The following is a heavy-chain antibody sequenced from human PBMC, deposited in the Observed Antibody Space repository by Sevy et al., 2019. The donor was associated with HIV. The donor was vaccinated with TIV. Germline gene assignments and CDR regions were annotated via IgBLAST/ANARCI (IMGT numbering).Heavy chain of an antibody. D-gene: IGHD3-10*01. CDR2: IKQDGSEK. CDR3: ARDLWFGELLNYYYGMDV. J-gene: IGHJ6*02. V-gene: IGHV3-7*01. CDR1: GFTFSSYW. Sequence: GGSLRLSCAASGFTFSSYWTSWVRQAPGKGLERVANIKQDGSEKYYVDSVKGRFTISRDNAKNSLYLQMNSLRAEDTAVYYCARDLWFGELLNYYYGMDVWGQGTTVTVSS.